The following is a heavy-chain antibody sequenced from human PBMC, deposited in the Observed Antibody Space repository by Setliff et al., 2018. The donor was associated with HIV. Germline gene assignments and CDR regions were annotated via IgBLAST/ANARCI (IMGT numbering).Heavy chain of an antibody. Sequence: GGSLRLSCVGSGFNFKNYNMNWVRQAPGKGLEWISSISSDSRYIYYADSVKGRFTISRDNAKDSVYLQISALRGEDTAVYYCARDPAIYYCASGIDPYTRTWVDSWGQGTLVTVSS. CDR1: GFNFKNYN. CDR2: ISSDSRYI. J-gene: IGHJ4*02. V-gene: IGHV3-21*01. CDR3: ARDPAIYYCASGIDPYTRTWVDS. D-gene: IGHD3-22*01.